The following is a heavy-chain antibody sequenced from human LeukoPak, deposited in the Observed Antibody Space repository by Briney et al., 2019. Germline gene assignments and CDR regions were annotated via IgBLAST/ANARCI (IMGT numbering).Heavy chain of an antibody. J-gene: IGHJ4*02. CDR3: ARNLYCSSTSCEPFDY. CDR1: GGSFSGYY. Sequence: PSETLSLTCAVYGGSFSGYYWSWIRQPPGKGLEWIGEIYHSGSTNYNPSLKSRVTISVDKSKNQFSLKLSSVTAADTAVYYCARNLYCSSTSCEPFDYWGQGTLVTVSS. D-gene: IGHD2-2*01. CDR2: IYHSGST. V-gene: IGHV4-34*01.